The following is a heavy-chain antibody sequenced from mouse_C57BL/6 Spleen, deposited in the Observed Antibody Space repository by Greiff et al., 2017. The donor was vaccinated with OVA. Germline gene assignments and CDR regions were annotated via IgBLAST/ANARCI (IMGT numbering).Heavy chain of an antibody. J-gene: IGHJ3*01. D-gene: IGHD1-1*01. CDR1: GFTFSSYA. CDR3: ARDTLYCGSLFAY. CDR2: LSDGGSYS. V-gene: IGHV5-4*01. Sequence: EVQLVESGGGLVKPGGSLKLSCAASGFTFSSYAMTWVRQTPEKRLEWVATLSDGGSYSYYPDNVKGRFTISRANAKNNLYLQMSHLKSKDTAMYYCARDTLYCGSLFAYWGQGTLVTVSA.